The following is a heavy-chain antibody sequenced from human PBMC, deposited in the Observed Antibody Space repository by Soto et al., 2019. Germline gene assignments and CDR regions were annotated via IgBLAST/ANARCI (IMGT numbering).Heavy chain of an antibody. CDR1: GFTFSNYA. Sequence: QVQLVESGGGVVQPGRSLRLSCAASGFTFSNYAMYWVRQAPGKGLEWVAVISYDGNNKYYADSVKGRFTISRDNSKNTVYLQMNSLRAEDTAVYYCARAGCDGGTCYILVWLRYSMDVWGQGTTVSVSS. J-gene: IGHJ6*02. D-gene: IGHD2-15*01. CDR3: ARAGCDGGTCYILVWLRYSMDV. V-gene: IGHV3-30-3*01. CDR2: ISYDGNNK.